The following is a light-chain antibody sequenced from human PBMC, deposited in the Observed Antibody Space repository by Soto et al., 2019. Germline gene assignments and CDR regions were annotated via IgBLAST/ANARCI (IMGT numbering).Light chain of an antibody. CDR2: AAS. CDR1: QGVSTY. CDR3: QQSYRTPHT. Sequence: DIQMTQSPSSLSASVGDRVTITCRASQGVSTYSLWYQQTQGKAPKLLIYAASSLRSGVPTRFSGSGSGTNFTLTISSLQPEDFATYYCQQSYRTPHTFGQGTRLETK. V-gene: IGKV1-39*01. J-gene: IGKJ2*01.